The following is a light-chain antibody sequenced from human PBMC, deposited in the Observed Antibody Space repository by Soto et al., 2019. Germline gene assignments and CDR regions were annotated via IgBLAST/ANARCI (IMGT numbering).Light chain of an antibody. J-gene: IGLJ1*01. Sequence: SVLAQPASVSGSPGQSITISCTGTSSDVGGYNYVSWYQQYPGKAPKLMIYGVTNRPSGVSNRFSGSKTGNTASLTISGLQAEDEAYYYFFSQRSGDSHAFRTRTKVT. CDR1: SSDVGGYNY. CDR3: FSQRSGDSHA. V-gene: IGLV2-14*01. CDR2: GVT.